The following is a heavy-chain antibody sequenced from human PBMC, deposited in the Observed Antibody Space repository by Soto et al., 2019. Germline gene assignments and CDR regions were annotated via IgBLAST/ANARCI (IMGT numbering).Heavy chain of an antibody. J-gene: IGHJ5*02. D-gene: IGHD6-13*01. Sequence: SETLSLTCTVSGGSISSSSYYWGWIRQPPGKGLEWIGSIYYSGSTYYNPSLKSRVTISVDTSKNQFSLKLSSVTAADTAVYYCARSSSWYNNCFDPWGQGTLVTVSS. V-gene: IGHV4-39*01. CDR3: ARSSSWYNNCFDP. CDR2: IYYSGST. CDR1: GGSISSSSYY.